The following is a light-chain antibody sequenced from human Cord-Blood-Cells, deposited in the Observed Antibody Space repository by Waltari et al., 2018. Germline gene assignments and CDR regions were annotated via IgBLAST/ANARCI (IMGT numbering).Light chain of an antibody. CDR1: SSDVGGYNL. J-gene: IGLJ3*02. Sequence: QSALTQPASVSGSPGQSITISCTGTSSDVGGYNLISWYQQHPGKATKLMIYEVSKRPSGVSNRFSGSKSGNTASLTISGLQAEDEADYYCCSYAGSSTLVFGGGTKLTVL. CDR2: EVS. CDR3: CSYAGSSTLV. V-gene: IGLV2-23*02.